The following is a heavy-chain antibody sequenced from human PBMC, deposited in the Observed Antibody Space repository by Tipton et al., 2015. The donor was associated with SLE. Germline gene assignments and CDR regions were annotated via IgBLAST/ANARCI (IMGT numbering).Heavy chain of an antibody. J-gene: IGHJ4*02. CDR1: GGSFSGYY. D-gene: IGHD4-17*01. Sequence: LSCAVYGGSFSGYYWSWIRQPPGKGLEWIGEINHSGSTNYNPSLKSRVTISVDTSKNQFSLKLSSVTAADTAVYYCARGKKAGLRIFDYWGQGTLVTVSS. CDR2: INHSGST. CDR3: ARGKKAGLRIFDY. V-gene: IGHV4-34*01.